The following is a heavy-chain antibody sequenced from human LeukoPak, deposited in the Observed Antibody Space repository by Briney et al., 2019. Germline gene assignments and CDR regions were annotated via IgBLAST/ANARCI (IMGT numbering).Heavy chain of an antibody. CDR3: AKEGFDS. Sequence: PGGSLRLSCAASGFTVDSNYLSWVRQAPGKGLEWVSSISNSGGSTYYADSVKGRFTISRDNSKNTLYLQMNSLRAEDTAVYYCAKEGFDSWGQGTLVTVSS. CDR2: ISNSGGST. J-gene: IGHJ4*02. CDR1: GFTVDSNY. V-gene: IGHV3-23*01.